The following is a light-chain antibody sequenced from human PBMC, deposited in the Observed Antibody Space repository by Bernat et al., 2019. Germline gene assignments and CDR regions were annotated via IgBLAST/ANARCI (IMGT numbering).Light chain of an antibody. Sequence: EIVLTQSPVTLSLSPGETATLSCRASQRIRTYLSWYQQKPGQAPRLLFYDASNRAIDIPDRFSGSGSRTDFTLTIASLEPDDSAVYYCQQRSDWPLSFGGGTKVGIK. CDR2: DAS. CDR1: QRIRTY. V-gene: IGKV3-11*01. J-gene: IGKJ4*01. CDR3: QQRSDWPLS.